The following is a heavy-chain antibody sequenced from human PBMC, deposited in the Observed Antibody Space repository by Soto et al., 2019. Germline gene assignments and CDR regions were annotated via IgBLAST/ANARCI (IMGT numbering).Heavy chain of an antibody. CDR1: GFTVSSNY. CDR3: ARDHDDSSGHPRDY. V-gene: IGHV3-53*01. CDR2: IYSGGST. J-gene: IGHJ4*02. Sequence: EVQLVESGGGLIQPGGSLRLSCAASGFTVSSNYMSWVRQAPGKGLEWVPGIYSGGSTYYADSVKGRFNISRDNSKNTLYRQMSSLRAEDTAVYYCARDHDDSSGHPRDYWGQGTLVTVSS. D-gene: IGHD3-22*01.